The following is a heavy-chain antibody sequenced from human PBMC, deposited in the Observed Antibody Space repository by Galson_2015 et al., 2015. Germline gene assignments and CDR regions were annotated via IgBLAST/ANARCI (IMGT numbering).Heavy chain of an antibody. CDR3: ARRNTMITFGGVIVIGDNWFDP. CDR1: SSSSYY. CDR2: IYYSGST. Sequence: SSSSYYWGWFRQPPGKGLEWIGSIYYSGSTYYNPSLKSRVTISVDTSKNQFSLKLSSVTAADTAVYYCARRNTMITFGGVIVIGDNWFDPWGQGTLVTVSS. V-gene: IGHV4-39*01. D-gene: IGHD3-16*02. J-gene: IGHJ5*02.